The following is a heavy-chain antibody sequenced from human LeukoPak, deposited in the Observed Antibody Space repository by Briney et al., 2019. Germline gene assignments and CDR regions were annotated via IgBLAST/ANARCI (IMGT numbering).Heavy chain of an antibody. CDR2: ITGSGGST. Sequence: QPRGSLRLSCAASGFTFSSYALTWVRQAPGKGLEWVSTITGSGGSTYYADSVKGRFTISRDNSKNTLYLQMNSLRAEDTAVYYCVSPVRDYWGQGTLVTVSS. CDR3: VSPVRDY. V-gene: IGHV3-23*01. CDR1: GFTFSSYA. J-gene: IGHJ4*02.